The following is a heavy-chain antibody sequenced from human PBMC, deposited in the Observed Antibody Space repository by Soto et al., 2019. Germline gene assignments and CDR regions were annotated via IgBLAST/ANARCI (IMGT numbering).Heavy chain of an antibody. CDR1: GFTFSSYG. D-gene: IGHD3-10*01. V-gene: IGHV3-33*01. CDR2: IWYDGSNK. CDR3: ARAPRGVIPHHFDS. Sequence: QVQLVESGGGMVQPGRSLRLSCAASGFTFSSYGMHWVRQAPGKGLEWVAVIWYDGSNKYSADSVKGRFNISRDNSQNTLDLQMNSLRAEDTAVYYCARAPRGVIPHHFDSWGQGTLVTVSS. J-gene: IGHJ4*02.